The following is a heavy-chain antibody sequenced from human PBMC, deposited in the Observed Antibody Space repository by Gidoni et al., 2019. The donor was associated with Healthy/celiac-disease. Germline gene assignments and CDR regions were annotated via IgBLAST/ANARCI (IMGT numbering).Heavy chain of an antibody. J-gene: IGHJ4*02. D-gene: IGHD6-13*01. CDR3: ARVVVGQQLAYDY. Sequence: QVQLVQSGAEVKKHGASVKVSCKASGYTFTGYYMHWVRQAPGQGLEWMGWINPNSGGTNYAQKFQGWVTMTRDTSISTAYMELSRLRSDDTAVYYCARVVVGQQLAYDYWGQGTLVTVSS. CDR1: GYTFTGYY. V-gene: IGHV1-2*04. CDR2: INPNSGGT.